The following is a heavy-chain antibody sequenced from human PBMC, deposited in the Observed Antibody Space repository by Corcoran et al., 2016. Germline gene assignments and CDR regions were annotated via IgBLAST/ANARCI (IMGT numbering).Heavy chain of an antibody. CDR1: GYTFTSYY. CDR3: ARSRERGPHEI. J-gene: IGHJ3*02. Sequence: QVQLVQSGAEVKKPGASVKVSCNASGYTFTSYYMHWVRQAPGQGLEWMGIINPSGGSTSYAQKFQGRVTMTRDTSTSTVYMELSSLRSEDTAVYYCARSRERGPHEIWGQGTMVTVSS. V-gene: IGHV1-46*01. CDR2: INPSGGST.